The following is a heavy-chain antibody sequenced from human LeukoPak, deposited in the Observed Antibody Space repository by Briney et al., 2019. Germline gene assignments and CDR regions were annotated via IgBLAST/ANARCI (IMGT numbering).Heavy chain of an antibody. D-gene: IGHD3-16*02. CDR2: ISSSGSTK. Sequence: GGSLRLSCAASGFTFSSYEMNWVRQAPGKGLEWVSYISSSGSTKYYADSVKGRFTISRDNAKNSLYLQMISLRAEDTALYYCARVEGFIDYWGQGTLVTVSS. V-gene: IGHV3-48*03. CDR3: ARVEGFIDY. J-gene: IGHJ4*02. CDR1: GFTFSSYE.